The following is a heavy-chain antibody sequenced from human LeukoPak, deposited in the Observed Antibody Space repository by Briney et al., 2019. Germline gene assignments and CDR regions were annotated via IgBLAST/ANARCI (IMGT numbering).Heavy chain of an antibody. J-gene: IGHJ6*02. D-gene: IGHD1-7*01. V-gene: IGHV3-23*01. Sequence: GGSLRLSCAASGFTFSSYAMSWVRQAPGKGLEWVSAISGSGGSTYYADSVKGRFTISRDNSKNTLYLQMNSLRAEDTAVYYCAKDGTTLGVIAYHYYYGMDVWGQGTTVTVSS. CDR1: GFTFSSYA. CDR3: AKDGTTLGVIAYHYYYGMDV. CDR2: ISGSGGST.